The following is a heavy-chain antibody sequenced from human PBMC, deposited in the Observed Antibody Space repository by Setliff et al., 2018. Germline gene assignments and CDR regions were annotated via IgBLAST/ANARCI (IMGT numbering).Heavy chain of an antibody. V-gene: IGHV3-21*04. CDR3: ARDGYPGTS. CDR2: ISPSSSHI. D-gene: IGHD2-2*03. J-gene: IGHJ5*02. Sequence: PGGSLRLSCAASGFTFSTYSLIWVRQAPGTGLEWVSSISPSSSHIYYADSAEGRFTISRDNAKNSLYLQMNSLRVEDTAVYYCARDGYPGTSWGQGTLVTVSS. CDR1: GFTFSTYS.